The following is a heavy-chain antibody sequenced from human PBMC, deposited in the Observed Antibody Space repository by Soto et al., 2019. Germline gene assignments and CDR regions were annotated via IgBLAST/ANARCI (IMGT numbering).Heavy chain of an antibody. V-gene: IGHV3-48*02. D-gene: IGHD6-13*01. CDR3: ARDYSSSWGLYYYYYYGMDV. Sequence: EVQLVESGGGLVQPGGSLRLSCAASGFTFSSYSMNWVRQAPGKGLEWVSYISSSSSTIYYADSVKGRFTISRDNAKNSLYLQMNGVRDEDTAVYYCARDYSSSWGLYYYYYYGMDVWGQGTTVTVAS. CDR1: GFTFSSYS. J-gene: IGHJ6*02. CDR2: ISSSSSTI.